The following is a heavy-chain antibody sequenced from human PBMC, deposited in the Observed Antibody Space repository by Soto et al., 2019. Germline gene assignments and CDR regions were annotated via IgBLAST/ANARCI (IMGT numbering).Heavy chain of an antibody. CDR1: GYTFTSYG. J-gene: IGHJ4*02. D-gene: IGHD3-22*01. V-gene: IGHV1-18*01. Sequence: ASVQVSCKASGYTFTSYGISWVRQAPGQGLEWMGWISAYNGNTNYAQKLQGRVTMTTDTSTSTAYMELRSLRSDDTAVYYCARDYYDSSGYKYYFDYWGQGTLVTVSS. CDR3: ARDYYDSSGYKYYFDY. CDR2: ISAYNGNT.